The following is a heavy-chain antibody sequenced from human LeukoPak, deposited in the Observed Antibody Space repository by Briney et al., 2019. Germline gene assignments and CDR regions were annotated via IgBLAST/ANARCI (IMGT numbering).Heavy chain of an antibody. Sequence: ASVKVSCKASGYTFTNSYIHWVRQAPGQVLEWMGLINPDGGNTNYAQNFQGRVTSTRDTSTSTVYMELSSLRSEDTAIYYCARIRDGYNDAYDLWGQGTVVTVPS. J-gene: IGHJ3*01. D-gene: IGHD5-24*01. CDR2: INPDGGNT. CDR3: ARIRDGYNDAYDL. CDR1: GYTFTNSY. V-gene: IGHV1-46*01.